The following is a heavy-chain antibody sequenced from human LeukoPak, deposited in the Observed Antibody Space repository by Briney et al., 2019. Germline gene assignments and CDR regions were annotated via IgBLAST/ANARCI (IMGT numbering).Heavy chain of an antibody. V-gene: IGHV3-64*01. CDR1: GFTFSSYA. J-gene: IGHJ4*02. D-gene: IGHD5-24*01. CDR3: ARSRGRWLQVRYFDY. CDR2: ISSNGGST. Sequence: PGGSLRLSCAASGFTFSSYAMHWVRQAPGMGLEYVSAISSNGGSTYYANSVKGRFTISRDNSKNTLYLQMGSLRAEDMAVYYCARSRGRWLQVRYFDYWGQGTLVTVSS.